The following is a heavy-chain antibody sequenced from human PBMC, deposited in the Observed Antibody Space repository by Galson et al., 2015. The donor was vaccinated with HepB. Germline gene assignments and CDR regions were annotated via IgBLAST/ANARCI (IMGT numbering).Heavy chain of an antibody. J-gene: IGHJ4*02. CDR2: ISYDGSNK. V-gene: IGHV3-30*18. Sequence: SLRLSCAASGFTFSSYGMHWVRQAPGKGLEWVAVISYDGSNKYYADSVKGRFTISRDNSKNTLYLQMNSLRAEDTAVYYCAKDGATVTSFDYWGQGTLVTVSS. D-gene: IGHD4-17*01. CDR1: GFTFSSYG. CDR3: AKDGATVTSFDY.